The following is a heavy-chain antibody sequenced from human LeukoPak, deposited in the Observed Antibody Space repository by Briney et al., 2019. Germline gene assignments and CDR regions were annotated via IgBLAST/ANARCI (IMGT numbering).Heavy chain of an antibody. CDR1: GGTFSSYA. Sequence: GASVKVSCKASGGTFSSYAISWVRQAPGQGLEWMGRIIPILGTANYAQKFQGRVTITADESTSTAYMELSSLRSEDTAVYYCARVNEWLPTYVHYYYMDVWGKGTTVTVSS. V-gene: IGHV1-69*11. J-gene: IGHJ6*03. D-gene: IGHD3-3*01. CDR2: IIPILGTA. CDR3: ARVNEWLPTYVHYYYMDV.